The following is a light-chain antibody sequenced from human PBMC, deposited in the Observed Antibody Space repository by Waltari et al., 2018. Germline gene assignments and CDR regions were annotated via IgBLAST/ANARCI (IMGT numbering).Light chain of an antibody. Sequence: NFILTQPHSVSESPGKTVTISCTRSSGNITRNYVQWYQQRPGSAPTNVIYEDDQRPSGVPDRFSGSVDRSSNSVSLTISGLETEDEADYYCQSYGDNYQLVFGGGTKLTVL. V-gene: IGLV6-57*03. CDR1: SGNITRNY. J-gene: IGLJ2*01. CDR2: EDD. CDR3: QSYGDNYQLV.